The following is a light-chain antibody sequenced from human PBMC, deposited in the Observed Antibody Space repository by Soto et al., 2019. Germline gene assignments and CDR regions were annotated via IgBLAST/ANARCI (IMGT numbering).Light chain of an antibody. V-gene: IGKV1-5*01. CDR2: DAS. CDR3: QHYNSYSGT. J-gene: IGKJ1*01. CDR1: QSLSYW. Sequence: DIQMTQSPSTLSASVGDRFTITCRASQSLSYWLAWYQQKPGKTPKLLIFDASSLQSGVPSRFSGSGSGTEFTLTISSLQPDDFATYYCQHYNSYSGTFGQGTKVDIK.